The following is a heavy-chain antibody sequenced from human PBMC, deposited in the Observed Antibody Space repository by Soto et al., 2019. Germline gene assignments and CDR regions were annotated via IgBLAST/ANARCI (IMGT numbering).Heavy chain of an antibody. Sequence: QVQLVQSGAEVKKPGASVKVSCKASGYTFTSYYMHWVRQAPGQGLEWMGIINPSGGSTSYAQKFQGRVTMTRDTSTSTVYMELSSLRSEDTAVYYCARGIAARWTAGASFDYWGQGTLVTVSS. CDR1: GYTFTSYY. CDR2: INPSGGST. D-gene: IGHD6-6*01. CDR3: ARGIAARWTAGASFDY. J-gene: IGHJ4*02. V-gene: IGHV1-46*01.